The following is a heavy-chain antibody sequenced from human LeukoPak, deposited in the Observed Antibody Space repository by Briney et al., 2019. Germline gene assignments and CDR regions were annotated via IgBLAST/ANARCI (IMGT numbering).Heavy chain of an antibody. Sequence: PSETLSLTCTVSGGSISSYYWSWIRQPPGKGLEWIGYIYYSGSTNYNPSLKSRVTISVDTSKNQFSLKLSSVTAADTAVHYCAREWELGDYFDYWGQGTLVTVSS. D-gene: IGHD1-26*01. V-gene: IGHV4-59*01. CDR3: AREWELGDYFDY. CDR2: IYYSGST. J-gene: IGHJ4*02. CDR1: GGSISSYY.